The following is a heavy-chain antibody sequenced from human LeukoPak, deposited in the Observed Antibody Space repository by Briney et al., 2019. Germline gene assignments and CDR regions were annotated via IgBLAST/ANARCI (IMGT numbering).Heavy chain of an antibody. V-gene: IGHV3-23*01. D-gene: IGHD2-15*01. Sequence: GGSLRLSCAASGFTFSSYAMSWVRQAPGKGLEWVSAISGSGGSTYYADSVKGRFTISRDNSKNTLYLQMNSLRAEDTAVYYCAREPGEYCSGGSCYPVDYWGQGTLVTVSS. J-gene: IGHJ4*02. CDR1: GFTFSSYA. CDR2: ISGSGGST. CDR3: AREPGEYCSGGSCYPVDY.